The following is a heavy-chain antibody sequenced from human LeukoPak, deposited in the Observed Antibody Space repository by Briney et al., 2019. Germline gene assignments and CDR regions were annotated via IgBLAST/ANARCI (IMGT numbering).Heavy chain of an antibody. CDR1: GFTFSDYC. Sequence: PGGSLRLSCAASGFTFSDYCMSWIRQAPGAGLEWVSYISNSGVNTYYADSVKGRFTISRDNARNSLFLLMDNLRAEDTAVYYCARPNLGHDYWGQGTLVTVSS. D-gene: IGHD3-16*01. CDR3: ARPNLGHDY. V-gene: IGHV3-11*01. CDR2: ISNSGVNT. J-gene: IGHJ4*02.